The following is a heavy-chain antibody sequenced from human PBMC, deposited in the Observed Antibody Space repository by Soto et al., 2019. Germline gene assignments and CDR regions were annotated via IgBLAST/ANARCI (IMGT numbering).Heavy chain of an antibody. J-gene: IGHJ4*02. V-gene: IGHV4-31*11. Sequence: QLQESGPGLVKPSQTLSLTCAVSGGSISSGDYYWNWIRQHPGKGLEWIGYTYHSGSTSYNPSLKSRITISVDKSKSQFSLKLTSVTAADTAVYYCARGVGTVWPHDSWGQGALVTVSS. CDR1: GGSISSGDYY. CDR2: TYHSGST. D-gene: IGHD2-21*02. CDR3: ARGVGTVWPHDS.